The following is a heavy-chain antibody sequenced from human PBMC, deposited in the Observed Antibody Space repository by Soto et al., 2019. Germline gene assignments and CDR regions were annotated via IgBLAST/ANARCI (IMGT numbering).Heavy chain of an antibody. D-gene: IGHD3-9*01. CDR2: ISGSGGSA. CDR3: AKASDYDDILTGLH. CDR1: GFTFSSYA. Sequence: EVQLLESGGGLVQPGGSLRISCAASGFTFSSYAMSWVRQAPGKGLECLLTISGSGGSAYYADSVKGRFTITRDNSKNTLHLQMNSLRAEDTAVYYCAKASDYDDILTGLHWGQGTLVTVSA. V-gene: IGHV3-23*01. J-gene: IGHJ4*02.